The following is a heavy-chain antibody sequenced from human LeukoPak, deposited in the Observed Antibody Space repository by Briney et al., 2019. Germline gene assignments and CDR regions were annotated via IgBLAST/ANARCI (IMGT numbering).Heavy chain of an antibody. D-gene: IGHD4-23*01. J-gene: IGHJ4*02. CDR2: IIPIVGST. CDR3: ARHYGGLDDY. Sequence: SVKVSCKTSGDTFSSYGISWVRQAPGQGLEWMGRIIPIVGSTSYAEKLQGRVTITADKSTSTVYMELSSLRSEDTAVYYCARHYGGLDDYWGQGTLIIVSS. V-gene: IGHV1-69*04. CDR1: GDTFSSYG.